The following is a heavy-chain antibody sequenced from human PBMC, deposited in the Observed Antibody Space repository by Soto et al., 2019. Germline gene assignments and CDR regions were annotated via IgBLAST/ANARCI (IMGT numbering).Heavy chain of an antibody. D-gene: IGHD6-19*01. Sequence: QVQLVESGGGVVQPGRSLRLSCAASGFTFSTYGMTWVRQAPGKGLEWVAVISYDESNKYYADSVKGRFTISRDNSKNTLYLQVNSLRTEDTAVYYCAKDRGADGGFDYWGQVTLVTVSS. CDR3: AKDRGADGGFDY. V-gene: IGHV3-30*18. CDR1: GFTFSTYG. J-gene: IGHJ4*02. CDR2: ISYDESNK.